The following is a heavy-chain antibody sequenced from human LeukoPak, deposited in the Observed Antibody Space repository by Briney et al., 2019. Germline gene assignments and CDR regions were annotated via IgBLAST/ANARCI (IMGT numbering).Heavy chain of an antibody. CDR3: ARGGGNTYYKWFDS. Sequence: SETLSLTCTVSSDSINSYYWSWIRQPAGKGLEWIGRIYSSGTTNYNPSLKGRVTMSIDTSKNQFSLKLSSVTAADTAVFYCARGGGNTYYKWFDSWGQGTLVTVSS. CDR2: IYSSGTT. J-gene: IGHJ5*01. D-gene: IGHD3-10*01. V-gene: IGHV4-4*07. CDR1: SDSINSYY.